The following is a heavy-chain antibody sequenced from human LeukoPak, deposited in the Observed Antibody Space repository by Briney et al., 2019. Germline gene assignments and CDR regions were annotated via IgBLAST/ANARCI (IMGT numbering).Heavy chain of an antibody. CDR3: ARRAYISGYYFLDY. J-gene: IGHJ4*02. CDR2: IYYSGST. V-gene: IGHV4-59*01. D-gene: IGHD3-22*01. Sequence: PSETLSLTCTVSGGSISSYFWNWIRQPPGKGPEWIGYIYYSGSTNYNPSLKSRVTISIDTSKNQFSLKLSSVTAADTAVYYCARRAYISGYYFLDYWGQGTLVTVSS. CDR1: GGSISSYF.